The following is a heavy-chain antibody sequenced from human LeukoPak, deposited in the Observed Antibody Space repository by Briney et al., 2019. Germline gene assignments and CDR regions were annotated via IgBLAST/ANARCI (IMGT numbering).Heavy chain of an antibody. J-gene: IGHJ5*02. CDR1: GGSISSYY. D-gene: IGHD1-7*01. CDR2: IYTSGST. Sequence: PSETLSLTCTVSGGSISSYYWSWIRQPAGKGLEWIGRIYTSGSTNYNPSLKSRVTMSVDTSKNQISLKVSSVTAADTAVYYCARDSGTTGEVKFDPWGQGTLVTVSS. CDR3: ARDSGTTGEVKFDP. V-gene: IGHV4-4*07.